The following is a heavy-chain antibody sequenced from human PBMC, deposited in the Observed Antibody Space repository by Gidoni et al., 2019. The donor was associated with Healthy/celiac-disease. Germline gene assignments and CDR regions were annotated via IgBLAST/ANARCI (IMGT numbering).Heavy chain of an antibody. Sequence: EVQLVESGGGLVQPGGSLRLSCAASGFPFSRYAMSWVRQAPGKGLEWVSAISGSGGSTYYADSVKGRFTISRDNSKNTLYLQMNSLRAEDTAVYYCAKVRSSLVVPAAKGGGYFDYWGQGTLVTVSS. CDR2: ISGSGGST. CDR1: GFPFSRYA. V-gene: IGHV3-23*04. CDR3: AKVRSSLVVPAAKGGGYFDY. J-gene: IGHJ4*02. D-gene: IGHD2-2*01.